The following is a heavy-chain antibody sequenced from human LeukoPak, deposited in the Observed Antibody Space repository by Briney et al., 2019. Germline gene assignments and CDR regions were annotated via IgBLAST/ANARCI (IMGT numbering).Heavy chain of an antibody. Sequence: ASVKVSCKASGYTFTSYGISWVRQAPGQGLEWMGWISAYNGNINYAQKLQGRVTMTTDTSTSTAYMELRSLRSDDTAVYYCAREAGRVTMVRGVISPYYFDYWGQGTLVTVSS. V-gene: IGHV1-18*04. CDR1: GYTFTSYG. D-gene: IGHD3-10*01. CDR2: ISAYNGNI. J-gene: IGHJ4*02. CDR3: AREAGRVTMVRGVISPYYFDY.